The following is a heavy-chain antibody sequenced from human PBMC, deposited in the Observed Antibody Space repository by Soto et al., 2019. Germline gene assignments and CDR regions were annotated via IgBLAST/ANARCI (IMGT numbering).Heavy chain of an antibody. CDR1: GGTFSSYA. V-gene: IGHV1-69*01. J-gene: IGHJ4*02. CDR3: ASDRYSSSWYGDY. Sequence: QVQLVQSGAEVKKPGSSGKVSCKASGGTFSSYAISWVRQAPGPGLEWMGGIIPIVGTANYAQKFQGRVTITADESKSTAYMELRSLRAEDTAVYYCASDRYSSSWYGDYGGQGTLVTVSS. CDR2: IIPIVGTA. D-gene: IGHD6-13*01.